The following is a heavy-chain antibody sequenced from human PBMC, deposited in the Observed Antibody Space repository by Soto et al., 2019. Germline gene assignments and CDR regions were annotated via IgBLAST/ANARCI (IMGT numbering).Heavy chain of an antibody. CDR2: IYWDDDK. CDR3: AHAGDYVLLTFDH. J-gene: IGHJ4*02. CDR1: GFSLSSYGMG. D-gene: IGHD4-17*01. Sequence: QTTLKESGPTLVRPAQTLTLTCGFSGFSLSSYGMGVAWIRQPPGTALEWLALIYWDDDKRYSPSLKDRLAISKDTSSNQVVLTITIMDPGDRATYFCAHAGDYVLLTFDHWGAGTLVTVSS. V-gene: IGHV2-5*02.